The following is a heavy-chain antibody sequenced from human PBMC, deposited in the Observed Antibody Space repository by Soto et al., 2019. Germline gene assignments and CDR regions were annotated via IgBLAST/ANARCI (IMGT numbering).Heavy chain of an antibody. D-gene: IGHD6-19*01. CDR2: ISAYNGNT. Sequence: ASVKVSCKASGYTFTSYGISWVRQAPGQGLEWMGWISAYNGNTNYAQKLQGRVTMTTDTSTSTAYMELRSLRSDDTAVYYCARAGLAQWLPSTTDYRCPGPLVTLSS. CDR1: GYTFTSYG. CDR3: ARAGLAQWLPSTTDY. V-gene: IGHV1-18*01. J-gene: IGHJ4*02.